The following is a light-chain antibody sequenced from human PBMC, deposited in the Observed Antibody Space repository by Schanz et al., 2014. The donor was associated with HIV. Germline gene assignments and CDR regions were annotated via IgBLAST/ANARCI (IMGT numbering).Light chain of an antibody. V-gene: IGKV3-20*01. CDR3: QQYGTSLIT. Sequence: EIVLPQSPDTLSLSPGERATLSCRASQTVSSSSLAWYQQKPGQSPRLLIYGASTRATGIPDRFSGSGSGTDFTLTIIRLEPEDFAVYYCQQYGTSLITFGQGTRLEI. CDR1: QTVSSSS. J-gene: IGKJ5*01. CDR2: GAS.